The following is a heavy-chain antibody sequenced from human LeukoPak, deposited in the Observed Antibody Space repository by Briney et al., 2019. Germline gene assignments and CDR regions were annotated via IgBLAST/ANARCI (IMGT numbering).Heavy chain of an antibody. CDR1: GGSISSYY. D-gene: IGHD3-22*01. V-gene: IGHV4-4*07. CDR3: ARDPHYHDRSGSFV. Sequence: PSETLSLTCTVSGGSISSYYWSWIRQPAGKGLEWIGRIYTSGSTNYNPSLKSRVTMSVDTSKNQFSLKLSPVTAADTAVYYCARDPHYHDRSGSFVWGQGTMVTVSS. J-gene: IGHJ3*01. CDR2: IYTSGST.